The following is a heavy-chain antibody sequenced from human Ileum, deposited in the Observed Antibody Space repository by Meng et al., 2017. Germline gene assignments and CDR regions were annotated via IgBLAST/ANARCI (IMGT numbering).Heavy chain of an antibody. J-gene: IGHJ3*02. Sequence: GESLKISCAASGFAFSTYNMNWFRQAPGEGLEWVSSISGTSKYKYYVDSVKGRFTISRYNAKNSLYLQMSSLRAEDTAVYYCAGEDGIVGASSAFDIWGQGTMVTVSS. CDR2: ISGTSKYK. V-gene: IGHV3-21*01. CDR1: GFAFSTYN. D-gene: IGHD1-26*01. CDR3: AGEDGIVGASSAFDI.